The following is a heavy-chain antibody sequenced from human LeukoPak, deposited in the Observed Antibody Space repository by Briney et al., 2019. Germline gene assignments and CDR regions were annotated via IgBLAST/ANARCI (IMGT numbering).Heavy chain of an antibody. V-gene: IGHV4-61*01. CDR2: IYYSGST. CDR1: GGSVSSGSYY. D-gene: IGHD3-22*01. J-gene: IGHJ4*02. Sequence: SETLSLTCTVSGGSVSSGSYYWSWIRQPPGKGLEWIGYIYYSGSTNYNPSLKSRVTISVDTSKNQFSLKLSSVTAADTAVYYCAREGSGYYFADYWGQGTLVTVSS. CDR3: AREGSGYYFADY.